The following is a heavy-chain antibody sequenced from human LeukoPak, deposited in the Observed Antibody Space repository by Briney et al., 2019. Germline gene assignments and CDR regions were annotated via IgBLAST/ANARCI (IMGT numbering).Heavy chain of an antibody. J-gene: IGHJ5*02. V-gene: IGHV1-2*02. CDR2: INPNSGGT. CDR1: GYTFTGYY. Sequence: ASVKLSCKASGYTFTGYYMHWVRQAPGQGLEWMGWINPNSGGTNYAQKFQGRVTMTRDTSISTAYMELSRLRSDDTAVYYCARDAGSEQLVSNWFDPWGQGTLVTVSS. D-gene: IGHD6-6*01. CDR3: ARDAGSEQLVSNWFDP.